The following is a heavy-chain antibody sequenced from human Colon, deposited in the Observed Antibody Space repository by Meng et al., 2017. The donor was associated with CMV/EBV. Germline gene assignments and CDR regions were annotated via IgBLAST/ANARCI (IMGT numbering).Heavy chain of an antibody. D-gene: IGHD3-10*01. V-gene: IGHV3-15*07. CDR3: ATEVLKWLGSESVDF. CDR1: TFRNAW. J-gene: IGHJ4*02. CDR2: IRSESVGGTT. Sequence: TFRNAWMNWGRQAPGTGLEWVGSIRSESVGGTTDYSAPVKGRFTISRDDSKNTVYLHMNNLKTEDTAVYYCATEVLKWLGSESVDFWGQGTLVTVSS.